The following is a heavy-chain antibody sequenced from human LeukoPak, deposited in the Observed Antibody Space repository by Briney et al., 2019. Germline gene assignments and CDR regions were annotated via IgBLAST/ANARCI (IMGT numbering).Heavy chain of an antibody. CDR2: ISGSGTI. CDR1: GGSIHSY. J-gene: IGHJ5*02. CDR3: ARDSGTTGEVKFDP. V-gene: IGHV4-4*07. Sequence: SETLSLTCTVSGGSIHSYWSWIRQPAGKGLEWIGRISGSGTITYNPALQSRLTISIDTSKNQFSLKLMSVTAADTAVYYCARDSGTTGEVKFDPWGQGTLVTVSS. D-gene: IGHD3-10*01.